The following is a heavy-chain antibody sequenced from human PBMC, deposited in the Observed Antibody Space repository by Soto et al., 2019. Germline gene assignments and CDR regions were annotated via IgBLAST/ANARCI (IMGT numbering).Heavy chain of an antibody. V-gene: IGHV4-30-4*01. D-gene: IGHD3-10*01. Sequence: SETLSLTCTVSGGSISSGDYYWSWIRQPPGKGLEWIGYIYYSGSTYYNPSLKSRVTISVDTSKNQFSLKLSSVTAADTAVYYCARDRGPLRTPVYYYYGMDAWGQGTTVTVSS. J-gene: IGHJ6*02. CDR2: IYYSGST. CDR3: ARDRGPLRTPVYYYYGMDA. CDR1: GGSISSGDYY.